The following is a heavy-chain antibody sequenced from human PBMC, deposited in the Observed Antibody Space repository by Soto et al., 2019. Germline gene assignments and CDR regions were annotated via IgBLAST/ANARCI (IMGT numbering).Heavy chain of an antibody. J-gene: IGHJ3*02. V-gene: IGHV3-9*01. Sequence: EVQLVESGGGLVQPGRSLRLSCVASGFTFDDYAMHWVRQAPGKGLEWVSGISWNSGSIGYVDSVKGRFTISRDNAKNSLYLQMNSLRAEDTALYYCAKSSDYASGAFDIWGQGTMVTVSS. CDR1: GFTFDDYA. CDR3: AKSSDYASGAFDI. D-gene: IGHD1-26*01. CDR2: ISWNSGSI.